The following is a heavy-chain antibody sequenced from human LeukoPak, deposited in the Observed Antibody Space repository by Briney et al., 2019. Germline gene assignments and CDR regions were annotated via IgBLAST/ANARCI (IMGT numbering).Heavy chain of an antibody. CDR2: IYYSGTT. J-gene: IGHJ4*02. CDR3: ARGPYSYGPKNFDY. D-gene: IGHD5-18*01. V-gene: IGHV4-39*01. CDR1: GDSISSSSYY. Sequence: SETLSLICTVSGDSISSSSYYWGRIRQPPGKGLEWIGSIYYSGTTYYNPSLNSRVTISEDTSKNQFSMKLSSVTAADTAVYYCARGPYSYGPKNFDYWGQGTLVTVSS.